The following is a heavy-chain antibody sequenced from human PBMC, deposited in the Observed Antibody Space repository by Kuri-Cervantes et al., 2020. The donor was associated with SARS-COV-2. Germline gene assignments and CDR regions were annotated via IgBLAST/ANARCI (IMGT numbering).Heavy chain of an antibody. CDR2: ISNSGSYI. V-gene: IGHV3-21*04. CDR1: GFTFSSYA. Sequence: GGSLRLSCAASGFTFSSYAMSWVRQAPGKGLEWVSSISNSGSYIYYADSVRGRFTISRDNAKNSLYLQMNSLRAEDTAVYYCARGSPILWFGELKGYLRSYYYYYGMDVWGQGTTVTVSS. J-gene: IGHJ6*02. D-gene: IGHD3-10*01. CDR3: ARGSPILWFGELKGYLRSYYYYYGMDV.